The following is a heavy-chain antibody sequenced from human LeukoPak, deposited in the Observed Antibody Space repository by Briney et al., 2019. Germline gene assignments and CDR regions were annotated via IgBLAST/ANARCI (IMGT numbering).Heavy chain of an antibody. V-gene: IGHV4-4*02. CDR2: IYHSGST. CDR1: GGSISSRNW. CDR3: ARASHDYGDYSHFDY. Sequence: SGTLSLTCAVSGGSISSRNWWSWVRQPPGQGLEWIGEIYHSGSTNYNPSLKTRVTISVDKSKNQFSLKLSSVTAADTAVYYCARASHDYGDYSHFDYWGRGTLVTVSS. J-gene: IGHJ4*02. D-gene: IGHD4-17*01.